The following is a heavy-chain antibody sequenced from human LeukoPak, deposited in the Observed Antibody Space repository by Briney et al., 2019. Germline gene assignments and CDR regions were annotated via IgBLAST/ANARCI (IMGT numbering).Heavy chain of an antibody. Sequence: SETLSLTCTVSDGSIRSYYWSWIRQPPGKGLEWIGYIHFSGITNYNPSLRSRVTISIDTSKNQFSLKLSSVTAADTAVYYCASRAYPYYYGVDVWGQGTTVTVSS. V-gene: IGHV4-59*01. CDR3: ASRAYPYYYGVDV. CDR2: IHFSGIT. J-gene: IGHJ6*02. CDR1: DGSIRSYY.